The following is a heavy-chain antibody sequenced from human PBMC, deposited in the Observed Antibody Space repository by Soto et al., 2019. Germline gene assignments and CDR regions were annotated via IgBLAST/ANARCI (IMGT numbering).Heavy chain of an antibody. Sequence: GASVKVSCKASGCSFTRYGIAWARQAPGQGLEWMGWINTYNGNTNYAQNLQGRVTLTTDTSTSTAYMELTSLRSNDTAIYYCAMVDVYVTPSPQDVWGQGTTVTVSS. CDR1: GCSFTRYG. CDR2: INTYNGNT. D-gene: IGHD3-16*01. CDR3: AMVDVYVTPSPQDV. J-gene: IGHJ6*02. V-gene: IGHV1-18*01.